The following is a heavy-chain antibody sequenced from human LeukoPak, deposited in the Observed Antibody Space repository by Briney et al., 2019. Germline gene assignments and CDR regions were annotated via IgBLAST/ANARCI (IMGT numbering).Heavy chain of an antibody. V-gene: IGHV3-53*01. J-gene: IGHJ4*02. Sequence: GGSLRLSCAASGFTVSSNYMSWVRQAPGKGLEWVSVIYSGGSTYYADSVKGRFTISRDNSKNTLYLQMNSLRAEDTAVYYCARGRSSGLQYYFDCWGQGTLVTVSS. D-gene: IGHD6-19*01. CDR3: ARGRSSGLQYYFDC. CDR2: IYSGGST. CDR1: GFTVSSNY.